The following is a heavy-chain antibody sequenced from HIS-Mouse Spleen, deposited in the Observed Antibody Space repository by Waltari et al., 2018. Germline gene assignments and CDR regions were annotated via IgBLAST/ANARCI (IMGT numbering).Heavy chain of an antibody. CDR2: ISYGGGNK. CDR1: GFTFSSYA. J-gene: IGHJ4*02. Sequence: QVQLVESGGGVVQPGRSLRLSCAASGFTFSSYAMHWVRQAPGRGLGGGAVISYGGGNKYYADSVKGRFTISRDNSKNTLYLQMNSLRAEDTAVYYCARDHSGWYFDYWGQGTLVTVSS. CDR3: ARDHSGWYFDY. V-gene: IGHV3-30-3*01. D-gene: IGHD6-19*01.